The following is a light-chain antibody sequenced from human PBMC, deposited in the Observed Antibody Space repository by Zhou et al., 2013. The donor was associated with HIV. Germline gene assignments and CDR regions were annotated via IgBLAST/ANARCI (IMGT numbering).Light chain of an antibody. CDR2: AAS. V-gene: IGKV1-12*01. J-gene: IGKJ2*01. CDR3: QQANSFPPYT. Sequence: DIQMTQSPSSVSASVGDRVTITCRASQGIRSWLAWYQQKPGKAPKLLIYAASSLQSGVPSRFSGSGSGTYFTLTISSLQPEDFATYYCQQANSFPPYTFGQGTKLEVK. CDR1: QGIRSW.